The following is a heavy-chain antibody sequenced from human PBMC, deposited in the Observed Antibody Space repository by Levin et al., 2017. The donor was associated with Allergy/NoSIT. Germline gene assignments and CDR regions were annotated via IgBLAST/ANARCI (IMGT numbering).Heavy chain of an antibody. CDR1: GFTFSSYS. Sequence: GGSLRLSCAASGFTFSSYSMNWVRQAPGKGLEWVSSISSSSSYIYYADSVKGRFTISRDNAKNSLYLQMNSLRAEDTAVYYCARGQHIEYSSSYNWFDPWGQGTLVTVSS. CDR3: ARGQHIEYSSSYNWFDP. D-gene: IGHD6-6*01. J-gene: IGHJ5*02. V-gene: IGHV3-21*01. CDR2: ISSSSSYI.